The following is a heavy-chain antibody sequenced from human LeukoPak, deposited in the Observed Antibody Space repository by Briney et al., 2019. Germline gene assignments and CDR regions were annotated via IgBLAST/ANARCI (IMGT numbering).Heavy chain of an antibody. CDR1: GFTFITYT. Sequence: PRRSLRLSCAAPGFTFITYTLHWVRQPSDHRLDWQVFILYDECNKFYAVSVKGRFAISRDNSKNTLYLQMNSLRGYDSAVYYCARPLSNGYFHDSGGYYPYAMDVWGQGTTVTVSS. J-gene: IGHJ6*02. CDR2: ILYDECNK. V-gene: IGHV3-30*09. D-gene: IGHD3-22*01. CDR3: ARPLSNGYFHDSGGYYPYAMDV.